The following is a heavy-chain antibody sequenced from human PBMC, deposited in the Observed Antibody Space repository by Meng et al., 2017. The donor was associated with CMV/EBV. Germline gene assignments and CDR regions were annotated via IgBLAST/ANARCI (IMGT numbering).Heavy chain of an antibody. CDR2: MNPNSGNT. Sequence: ASVKVSCKASGYTFTSYDINWVRQATGQGLEWMGWMNPNSGNTGYAQKFQGRVTMTRNTSVSTAYMELSSLRSEDTAVYYCASVPPGRPVIMAYWGQGTLVTVSS. CDR1: GYTFTSYD. D-gene: IGHD3-9*01. CDR3: ASVPPGRPVIMAY. J-gene: IGHJ4*02. V-gene: IGHV1-8*01.